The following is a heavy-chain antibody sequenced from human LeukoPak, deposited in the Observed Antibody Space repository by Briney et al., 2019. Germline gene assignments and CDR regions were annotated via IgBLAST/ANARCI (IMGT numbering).Heavy chain of an antibody. Sequence: GGSLRLSCAASGFTFSSYAMSWVRQAPGKGLEWVSAISDSSGSTYYANSMKGRFTISRDNSKNTLYLQMNSLRAEDTAVYYCAKVRTRWTMVREVPYMDVWGKGTTVTVSS. V-gene: IGHV3-23*01. CDR1: GFTFSSYA. D-gene: IGHD3-10*01. CDR3: AKVRTRWTMVREVPYMDV. CDR2: ISDSSGST. J-gene: IGHJ6*03.